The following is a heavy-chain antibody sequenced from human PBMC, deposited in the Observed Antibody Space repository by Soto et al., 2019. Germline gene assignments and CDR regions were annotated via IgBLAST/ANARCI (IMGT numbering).Heavy chain of an antibody. CDR3: ARDLEDTTMIGY. J-gene: IGHJ4*02. CDR1: GGTLSSYT. V-gene: IGHV1-69*02. CDR2: IIPILSIV. D-gene: IGHD5-18*01. Sequence: QVQEVQSGTEVKKPGSSVKVSCTASGGTLSSYTITWVRQAPGQGLEWRGRIIPILSIVTYAQKFQGRVTITADKSTSTGHMELSSLRSEDTAIYYGARDLEDTTMIGYWGQGVLVTVSS.